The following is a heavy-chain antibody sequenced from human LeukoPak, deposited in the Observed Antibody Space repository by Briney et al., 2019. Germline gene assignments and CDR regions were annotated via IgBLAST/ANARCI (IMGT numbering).Heavy chain of an antibody. CDR1: GFTFDDYA. Sequence: GGSLRLSCAASGFTFDDYAMHWVRQAPGKGLEWVSGISWNSGSIGYADSVKGRFTISRDDAKNLLYLQMSSLRAEDTAVYYCARESTRDRPGCWGQGTLVTVSS. D-gene: IGHD6-19*01. CDR2: ISWNSGSI. J-gene: IGHJ4*02. CDR3: ARESTRDRPGC. V-gene: IGHV3-9*01.